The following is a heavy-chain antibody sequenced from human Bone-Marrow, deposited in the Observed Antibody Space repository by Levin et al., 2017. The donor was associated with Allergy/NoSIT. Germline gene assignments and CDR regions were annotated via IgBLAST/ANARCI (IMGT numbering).Heavy chain of an antibody. CDR1: GDTFSSYT. CDR2: INTIFGTP. Sequence: SVKVSCKTSGDTFSSYTFNWVRQAPAQGLEWMGGINTIFGTPNYAQNFQGRVTITADESTSTAYMELSSLRSDDTAVYYCARGEAAFTVDRYLRSWGQGTLITVSS. CDR3: ARGEAAFTVDRYLRS. V-gene: IGHV1-69*13. J-gene: IGHJ1*01. D-gene: IGHD4-17*01.